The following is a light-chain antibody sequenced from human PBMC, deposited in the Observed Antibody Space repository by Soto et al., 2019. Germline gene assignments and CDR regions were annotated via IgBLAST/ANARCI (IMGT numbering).Light chain of an antibody. V-gene: IGKV1-33*01. J-gene: IGKJ3*01. Sequence: DIHMTQSPSSLSAPIGDRVAITFRASQDISNFLNWYQQTPGKAPKLLTYDASDLETGVPSRFSGSGSGTDFTFTISNVQPEDTATYYCQQYDSLPFTFGPGTKVDI. CDR2: DAS. CDR1: QDISNF. CDR3: QQYDSLPFT.